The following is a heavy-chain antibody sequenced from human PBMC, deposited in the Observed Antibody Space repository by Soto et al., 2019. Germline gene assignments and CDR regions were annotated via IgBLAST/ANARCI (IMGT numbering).Heavy chain of an antibody. CDR2: INHSGST. J-gene: IGHJ3*02. V-gene: IGHV4-34*01. CDR1: GGSFSGYY. Sequence: SETLSLTCAVYGGSFSGYYWSWIRQPPGKGLEWIGEINHSGSTNYNPSLKSRVTISVDTSKNQFSLKLSSVTAADTAVYYCASVYIWGSYRIGRAFDIWGQGTMVTVSS. CDR3: ASVYIWGSYRIGRAFDI. D-gene: IGHD3-16*02.